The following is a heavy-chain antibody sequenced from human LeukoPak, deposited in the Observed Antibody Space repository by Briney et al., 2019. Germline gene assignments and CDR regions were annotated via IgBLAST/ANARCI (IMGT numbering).Heavy chain of an antibody. Sequence: PSETLSLTCAVYGGSFSGYYWSWIRQPPGKGLEWIWEINHSGSTNYNPSLKSRVTISVDTSKNQFSLKLSSVTAADTAVYYCARVRGRRCSGGSCYSDWFDPWGQGTLVTVSS. CDR2: INHSGST. V-gene: IGHV4-34*01. CDR3: ARVRGRRCSGGSCYSDWFDP. CDR1: GGSFSGYY. D-gene: IGHD2-15*01. J-gene: IGHJ5*02.